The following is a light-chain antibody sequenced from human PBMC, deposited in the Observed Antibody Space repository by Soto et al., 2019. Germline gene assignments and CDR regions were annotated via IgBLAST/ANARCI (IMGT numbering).Light chain of an antibody. CDR2: ATS. CDR3: HQYDISPPWT. J-gene: IGKJ1*01. CDR1: QSVGSSY. Sequence: EIVLTQSPATLSLSPGESATLSCRASQSVGSSYLAWYQQKPTQAPRLLIYATSTRATGIPDRFSGSGSGTVFTLTISRLEPEDFAVYYCHQYDISPPWTFGQGTKGEIK. V-gene: IGKV3-20*01.